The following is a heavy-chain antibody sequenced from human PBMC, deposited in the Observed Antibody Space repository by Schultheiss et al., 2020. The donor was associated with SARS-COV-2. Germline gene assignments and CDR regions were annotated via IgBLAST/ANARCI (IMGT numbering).Heavy chain of an antibody. J-gene: IGHJ6*02. Sequence: SVKVSCKASGGTFSSYAISWVRQAPGQGLEWMGGIIPIFGKTNYAQKFQDRVTITADEATSTAYMELSSLRSEDTAVYYCARGPDSSGWYRRSKLNYGMDVWGQGTTVTVSS. V-gene: IGHV1-69*13. CDR3: ARGPDSSGWYRRSKLNYGMDV. D-gene: IGHD6-19*01. CDR1: GGTFSSYA. CDR2: IIPIFGKT.